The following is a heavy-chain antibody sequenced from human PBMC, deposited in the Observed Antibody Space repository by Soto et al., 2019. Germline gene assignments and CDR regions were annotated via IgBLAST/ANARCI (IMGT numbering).Heavy chain of an antibody. CDR2: ISGRGDST. CDR3: AKEGYNTGWHEY. Sequence: GGSLRLSCAASGFTFITNAMSWVRQPPGKGLEWISAISGRGDSTYYADSVKGRFTISRDNSKNTLYLQMHSLRVEDTAIYYCAKEGYNTGWHEYWGQGTLVTVSS. V-gene: IGHV3-23*01. D-gene: IGHD6-19*01. J-gene: IGHJ4*02. CDR1: GFTFITNA.